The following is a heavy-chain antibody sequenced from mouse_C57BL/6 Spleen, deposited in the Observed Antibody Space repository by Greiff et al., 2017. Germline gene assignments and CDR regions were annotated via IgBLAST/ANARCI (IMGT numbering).Heavy chain of an antibody. J-gene: IGHJ3*01. V-gene: IGHV1-61*01. CDR1: GYTFTSYW. Sequence: QVQLQQPGAELVRPGSSVKLSCKASGYTFTSYWMDWVKQRPGQGLEWIGNIYPSDSGTHYNQKFKDKATLTVDKSSSTAYMQLSSLTSEDSAVYYCARGTEGFAYWGQGTLVTVSA. CDR2: IYPSDSGT. CDR3: ARGTEGFAY.